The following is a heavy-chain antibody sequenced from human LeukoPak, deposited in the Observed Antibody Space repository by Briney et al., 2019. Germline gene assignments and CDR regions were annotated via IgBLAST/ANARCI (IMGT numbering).Heavy chain of an antibody. V-gene: IGHV1-18*01. CDR3: ARVHVAGTIDY. CDR1: DHTFSSDG. CDR2: INVYNGKT. D-gene: IGHD6-19*01. Sequence: ASVRVSCKISDHTFSSDGFTWVRQAPGKGLEWMGWINVYNGKTDYAHKFQGRVTMTTDTSTSTAYMELRSLRSDDTAVYYCARVHVAGTIDYWGQGTLVTVSS. J-gene: IGHJ4*02.